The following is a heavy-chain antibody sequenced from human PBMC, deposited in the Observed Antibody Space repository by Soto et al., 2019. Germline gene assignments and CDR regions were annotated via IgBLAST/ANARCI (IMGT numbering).Heavy chain of an antibody. J-gene: IGHJ4*02. CDR3: ARESRSELGTVEY. V-gene: IGHV4-4*07. CDR2: IYASGTT. Sequence: SETLSLTCTVSGASISNYYWSWIRQPAGQGLECLGRIYASGTTTYNPSLRSRVTMSVDTSKNQFSLNLNSVTAADTAVYYCARESRSELGTVEYWGQGTLVTVSS. CDR1: GASISNYY. D-gene: IGHD1-1*01.